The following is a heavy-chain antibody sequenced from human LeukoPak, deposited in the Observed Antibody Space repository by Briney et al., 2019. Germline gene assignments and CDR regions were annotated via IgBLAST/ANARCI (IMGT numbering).Heavy chain of an antibody. D-gene: IGHD3-22*01. V-gene: IGHV4-34*01. CDR2: INHSGIT. J-gene: IGHJ1*01. CDR1: GGSFSDYY. CDR3: AYSSAFQQH. Sequence: PSGTRSLTCAVYGGSFSDYYWSWIRQPPGKGLEWIGEINHSGITNYNPSLKSRVTISVDTSKNQFSLKLSSVTAADTAVYYCAYSSAFQQHLGQGTLVTVSS.